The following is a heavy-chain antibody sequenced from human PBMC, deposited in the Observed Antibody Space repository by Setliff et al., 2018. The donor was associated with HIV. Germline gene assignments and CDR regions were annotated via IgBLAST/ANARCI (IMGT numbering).Heavy chain of an antibody. V-gene: IGHV1-69*10. J-gene: IGHJ3*02. Sequence: SVKVSCKASGGTFSNYAFSWVRQAPGQGLEWMGGLIPIVDITKSTQKFRDRVTFTADESTKAAQMELSGLTFEDTAVYYCARGPNFEDAFDIWGQGTVVTVSS. CDR1: GGTFSNYA. D-gene: IGHD2-8*01. CDR3: ARGPNFEDAFDI. CDR2: LIPIVDIT.